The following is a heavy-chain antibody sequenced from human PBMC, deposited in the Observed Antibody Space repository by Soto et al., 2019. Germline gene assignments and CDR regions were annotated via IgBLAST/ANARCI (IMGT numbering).Heavy chain of an antibody. CDR1: GFGISISP. D-gene: IGHD7-27*01. CDR3: ARDPKTSGGQHWAFNYFDS. J-gene: IGHJ4*02. V-gene: IGHV3-30-3*01. CDR2: ISYDGTNK. Sequence: GGSLRLSCAASGFGISISPMHWVRQAPGKGPEWVALISYDGTNKFYADSVKGRFTISRDNSKSTLYLQVDSLRPEDAAVYCCARDPKTSGGQHWAFNYFDSWGQGTLVTVSS.